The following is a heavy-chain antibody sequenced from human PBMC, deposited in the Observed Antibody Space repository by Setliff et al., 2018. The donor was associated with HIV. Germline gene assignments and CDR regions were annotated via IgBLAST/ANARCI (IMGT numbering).Heavy chain of an antibody. CDR1: GDSISNYY. CDR3: ARHSPSDY. J-gene: IGHJ4*02. CDR2: IYTSGST. V-gene: IGHV4-4*09. Sequence: SETLSLTCTVSGDSISNYYWSWVRQPPGKGLGWIGYIYTSGSTSYNPSLKSRVTISVDTSKNQFSLKLSSVTAADTAVYYCARHSPSDYWGQGTLVTVSS.